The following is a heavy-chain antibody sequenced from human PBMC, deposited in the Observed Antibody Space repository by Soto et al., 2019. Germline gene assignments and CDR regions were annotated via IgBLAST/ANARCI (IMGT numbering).Heavy chain of an antibody. D-gene: IGHD1-1*01. CDR3: ARGVRGTTFYYFDY. Sequence: GGSLRLSCAASGFTFSSYEMNWVRQAPGKRLEWVSYISSSGSTIYYADSVKGRFTISRDNAKNSLYLQMNSLRAEDTAVYYCARGVRGTTFYYFDYWGQGTLVTVSS. CDR1: GFTFSSYE. CDR2: ISSSGSTI. J-gene: IGHJ4*02. V-gene: IGHV3-48*03.